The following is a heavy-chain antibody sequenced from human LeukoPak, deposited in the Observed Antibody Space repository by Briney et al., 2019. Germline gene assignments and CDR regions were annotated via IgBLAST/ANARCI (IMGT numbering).Heavy chain of an antibody. D-gene: IGHD3-22*01. CDR2: IYYSGST. CDR3: ARENWRYYYDSSGSSGDY. J-gene: IGHJ4*02. Sequence: SETLSLTCTVSGGSISSGDYCWGWIRQPPGKGLEWLGYIYYSGSTYYNPSLKSRVTISVDTSKNQFSLKLSSVTAADTAVYYCARENWRYYYDSSGSSGDYWGQGTLVTVSS. V-gene: IGHV4-30-4*01. CDR1: GGSISSGDYC.